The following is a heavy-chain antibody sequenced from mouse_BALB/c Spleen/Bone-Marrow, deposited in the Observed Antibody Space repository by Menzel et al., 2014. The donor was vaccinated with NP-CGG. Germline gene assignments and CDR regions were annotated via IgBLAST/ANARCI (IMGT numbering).Heavy chain of an antibody. CDR3: HYFGSDYYVMDY. Sequence: VQLQQSGAEMVRPGSSVKISCKASGYAFSNNWMNWMKQRPGQGLEWIGQIYPGDGDTNHNGKFKGEAALTADKSSSIAYMQLSSLTSEDSAVYFCHYFGSDYYVMDYWGQGTSVTVSS. CDR1: GYAFSNNW. CDR2: IYPGDGDT. J-gene: IGHJ4*01. V-gene: IGHV1-80*01. D-gene: IGHD1-1*01.